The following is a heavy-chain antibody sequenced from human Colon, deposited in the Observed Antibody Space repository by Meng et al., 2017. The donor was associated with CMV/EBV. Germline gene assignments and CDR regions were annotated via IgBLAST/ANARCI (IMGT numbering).Heavy chain of an antibody. J-gene: IGHJ4*02. D-gene: IGHD3-3*01. V-gene: IGHV4-39*01. CDR2: IYYSGST. Sequence: WVRQPPGKGLEWIGSIYYSGSTYDNPSLRSRVTMSVDTSKNQFSLRLSSVTAADTAVYYCARRDRRYLEWLFDYWGQGILVTVSS. CDR3: ARRDRRYLEWLFDY.